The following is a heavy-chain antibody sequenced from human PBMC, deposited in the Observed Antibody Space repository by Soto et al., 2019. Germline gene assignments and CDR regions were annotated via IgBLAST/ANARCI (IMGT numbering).Heavy chain of an antibody. Sequence: ASVKVSCKASGGTFSSYTISWVRQAPGQGLEWMGRIIPILGIANYAQKFQGRVTITADKSTSTAYMELSSLRSEDTAVYYCARRYCSSTSCYRGWFDPWGQGTLVTVSS. D-gene: IGHD2-2*01. CDR3: ARRYCSSTSCYRGWFDP. CDR2: IIPILGIA. V-gene: IGHV1-69*02. CDR1: GGTFSSYT. J-gene: IGHJ5*02.